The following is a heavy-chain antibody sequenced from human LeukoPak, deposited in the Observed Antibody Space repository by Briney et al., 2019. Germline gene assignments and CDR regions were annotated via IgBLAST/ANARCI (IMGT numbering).Heavy chain of an antibody. Sequence: GGSLRLSCAGSGFNFGLYAMSWVRQAPGKGLEWVAGTPGGGETFYADSARGRFMISRDNSKNTVDLQMSSLRVEDTAVYYCAKDLELRPSEFYYDSSGYLGGFDYWGQGTLVTVSS. CDR2: TPGGGET. D-gene: IGHD3-22*01. CDR3: AKDLELRPSEFYYDSSGYLGGFDY. CDR1: GFNFGLYA. J-gene: IGHJ4*02. V-gene: IGHV3-23*01.